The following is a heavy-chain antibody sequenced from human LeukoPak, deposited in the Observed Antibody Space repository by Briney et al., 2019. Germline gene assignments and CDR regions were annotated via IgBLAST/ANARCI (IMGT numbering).Heavy chain of an antibody. Sequence: GRSLRLSCAASGFTFSSYATHWVRQAPGKGLEWVAVISYDGSNKYYADSVKGRFTISRDNSKNTLYLQMNSLRAEDTAVYYCARDREVTTVTWDAFDIWGQGTMVTVSS. CDR1: GFTFSSYA. CDR2: ISYDGSNK. V-gene: IGHV3-30-3*01. J-gene: IGHJ3*02. D-gene: IGHD4-17*01. CDR3: ARDREVTTVTWDAFDI.